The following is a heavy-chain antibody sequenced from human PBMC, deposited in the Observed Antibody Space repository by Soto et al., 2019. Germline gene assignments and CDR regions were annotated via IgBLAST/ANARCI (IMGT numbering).Heavy chain of an antibody. CDR1: RPSISGFD. CDR3: VRDGTKTLRDWFDP. D-gene: IGHD1-1*01. V-gene: IGHV4-4*07. J-gene: IGHJ5*02. Sequence: SETLSLSWTFSRPSISGFDWRWIRNSAGTGLEXIGRIYASWPSAQNPSLKGRVMMSVDTSKKQFSLKLRSVTAAETAVYYCVRDGTKTLRDWFDPWGQGISVTVSS. CDR2: IYASWPS.